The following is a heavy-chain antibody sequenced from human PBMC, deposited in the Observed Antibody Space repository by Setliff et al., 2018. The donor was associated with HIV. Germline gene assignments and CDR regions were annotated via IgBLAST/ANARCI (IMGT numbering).Heavy chain of an antibody. CDR2: INHSGST. CDR1: GGSFSDDY. CDR3: ARGRGFGSGTEYFQH. D-gene: IGHD3-10*01. V-gene: IGHV4-34*01. Sequence: SETLSLTCAVYGGSFSDDYWTWIRQPPGKGLEWIGEINHSGSTHYNPSLKSRIIISVDTSKKQFSLKLTSLTAADTAVYYCARGRGFGSGTEYFQHWGQGTLVT. J-gene: IGHJ1*01.